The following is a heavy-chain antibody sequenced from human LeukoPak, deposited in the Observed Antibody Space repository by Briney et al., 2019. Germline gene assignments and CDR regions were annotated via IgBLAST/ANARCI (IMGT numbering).Heavy chain of an antibody. J-gene: IGHJ4*02. V-gene: IGHV4-39*01. CDR3: ARLTIFGVVINY. CDR2: IYYSGST. CDR1: GGSISSYY. D-gene: IGHD3-3*01. Sequence: SETLSLTCTVSGGSISSYYWGWIRQPPGKGLEWIGSIYYSGSTYYNPSLKSRVTISVDTSKNQFSLKLSSVTAADTAVYYCARLTIFGVVINYWGQGTLVTVSS.